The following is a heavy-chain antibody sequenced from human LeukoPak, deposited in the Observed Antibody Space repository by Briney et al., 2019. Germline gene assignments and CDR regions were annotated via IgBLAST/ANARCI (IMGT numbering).Heavy chain of an antibody. V-gene: IGHV4-30-2*01. J-gene: IGHJ5*02. Sequence: SETLSLTCAVSGGSINSTGYSWSWIRQPPGKGLEWIGFIHHSGSAYYNPSFKTRVTISVDRSKNRFSLRLRSVTAADTAVYYCARAHCSGDSCYSGWFGPWGLGTLVSVSS. CDR1: GGSINSTGYS. CDR3: ARAHCSGDSCYSGWFGP. CDR2: IHHSGSA. D-gene: IGHD2-15*01.